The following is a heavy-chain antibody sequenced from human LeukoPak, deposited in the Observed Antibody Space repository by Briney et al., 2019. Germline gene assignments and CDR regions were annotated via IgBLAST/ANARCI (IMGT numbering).Heavy chain of an antibody. CDR2: IGSDGSGT. D-gene: IGHD1-26*01. CDR1: GFNFRDYG. J-gene: IGHJ4*02. Sequence: GGSLRLSCAASGFNFRDYGMHWVRQAPGKGLVWVSRIGSDGSGTKYADSVKGRFTVYRDNAKTTLYLEMNSLRVEDTAVYYCARLGRVTGWYSVYWGQGAMVTVSS. CDR3: ARLGRVTGWYSVY. V-gene: IGHV3-74*03.